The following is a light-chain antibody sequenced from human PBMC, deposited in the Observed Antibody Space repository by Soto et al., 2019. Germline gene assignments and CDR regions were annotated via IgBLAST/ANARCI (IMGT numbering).Light chain of an antibody. Sequence: EIVMTQSPATLSVSPGEGATLSCRASQSVSSKLAWYQQKPGQARRLLIYGASTRATGIPARFSGSGSGTDFTLIISSLQSEDSAVYYCQQYNSWLWTFGQGTKVDTK. CDR2: GAS. CDR1: QSVSSK. CDR3: QQYNSWLWT. J-gene: IGKJ1*01. V-gene: IGKV3-15*01.